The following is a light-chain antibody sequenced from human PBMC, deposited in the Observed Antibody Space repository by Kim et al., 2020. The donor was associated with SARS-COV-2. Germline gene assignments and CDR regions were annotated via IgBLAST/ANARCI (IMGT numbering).Light chain of an antibody. CDR2: QDS. V-gene: IGLV3-1*01. CDR3: QAWDSSTAGV. Sequence: SYELTQPHSVSVSPGQTASITCSGDKLGDKYACWYQQKPGQSPVLVIYQDSKRPSGIPERFSGSNSGNTATLTISGTQAMDEADYYCQAWDSSTAGVFG. J-gene: IGLJ2*01. CDR1: KLGDKY.